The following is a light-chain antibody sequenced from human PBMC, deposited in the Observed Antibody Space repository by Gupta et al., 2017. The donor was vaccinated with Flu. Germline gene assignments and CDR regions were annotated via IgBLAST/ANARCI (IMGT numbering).Light chain of an antibody. J-gene: IGLJ2*01. CDR2: KTN. CDR3: LLSDGGVRLSVV. CDR1: TGAVTSGHY. Sequence: QAVVTQEPSLTVSPGGTATLTCGSSTGAVTSGHYPYWFQQKPGQAPKTLIYKTNNRHAWTPARFSGSLLGGKAALTLSGAQSEDEAEYYCLLSDGGVRLSVVFGGGTKLTVL. V-gene: IGLV7-46*01.